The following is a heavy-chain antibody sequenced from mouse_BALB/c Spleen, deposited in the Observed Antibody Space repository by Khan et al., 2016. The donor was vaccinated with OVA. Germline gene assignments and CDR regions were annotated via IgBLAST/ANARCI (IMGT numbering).Heavy chain of an antibody. D-gene: IGHD2-1*01. Sequence: EVELVESGGGLVKPGGSLKLSCAASGFTFSSYTMSWVRQTPEKRLEWVATISSGGDNTYFPDSVKGRFTISRDNAKNHLYLQLSSRRSEDTALYYCARSNYGTFAYWGQGTLVTVSA. CDR1: GFTFSSYT. CDR3: ARSNYGTFAY. CDR2: ISSGGDNT. J-gene: IGHJ3*01. V-gene: IGHV5-9*03.